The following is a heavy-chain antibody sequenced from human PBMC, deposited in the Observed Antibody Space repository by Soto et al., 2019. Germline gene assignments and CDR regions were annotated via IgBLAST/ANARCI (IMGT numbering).Heavy chain of an antibody. CDR2: SHQRGNT. CDR3: ATRDTSRFY. D-gene: IGHD5-18*01. CDR1: RVSINSHDW. Sequence: QVQLQESGPGLVKPSGTLSLTCAVSRVSINSHDWWTWVRQPPGKGLDWIGESHQRGNTNYNSSLERRVTISVEESKHHFSLNVCSVTVADTAVYYCATRDTSRFYWGQGTLVTGSS. J-gene: IGHJ4*02. V-gene: IGHV4-4*02.